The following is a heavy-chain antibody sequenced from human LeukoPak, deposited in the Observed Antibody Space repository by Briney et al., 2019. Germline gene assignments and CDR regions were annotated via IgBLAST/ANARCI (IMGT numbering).Heavy chain of an antibody. CDR2: IKEDGSEG. D-gene: IGHD3-22*01. CDR1: GFTFSNNY. J-gene: IGHJ3*02. CDR3: ARDPWHYDSGDDGFGAFDI. Sequence: AGSLRLSCAASGFTFSNNYMTWVRQAPGKGLEWVANIKEDGSEGFYMDSVKGRFTISRDNAQNSLSLQINSLRVEDTALYYCARDPWHYDSGDDGFGAFDIWGQGTMVTVSS. V-gene: IGHV3-7*01.